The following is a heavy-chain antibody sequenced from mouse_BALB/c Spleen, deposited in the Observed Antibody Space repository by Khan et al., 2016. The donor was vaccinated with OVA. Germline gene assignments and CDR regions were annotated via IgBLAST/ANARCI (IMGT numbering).Heavy chain of an antibody. V-gene: IGHV2-6*02. CDR3: AGWFDGYSYLYAMDY. Sequence: QVRLQQSGPGLVAPSQSLSITCTVSGFSLTSYGVHWVRQPPGKGLEWLVVIWSDGSTNYNSVLKSRLSISKDNSKSQVFLKMNSLQTDDTAIYYSAGWFDGYSYLYAMDYWGQGTSVTVSS. CDR1: GFSLTSYG. CDR2: IWSDGST. J-gene: IGHJ4*01. D-gene: IGHD2-3*01.